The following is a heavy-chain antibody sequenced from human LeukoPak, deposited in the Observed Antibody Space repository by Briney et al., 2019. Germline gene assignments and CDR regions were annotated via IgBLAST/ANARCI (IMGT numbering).Heavy chain of an antibody. CDR2: IIPILGIA. Sequence: SVTVSCKASGGTFSSYAISWVRQAPGQGLEWMGRIIPILGIANYAQKFQGRVTITADKSTSTAYMELSSLRSEDTAVYYCARALHYMTAAFDIWGQGTMVTVSS. V-gene: IGHV1-69*04. J-gene: IGHJ3*02. CDR1: GGTFSSYA. CDR3: ARALHYMTAAFDI. D-gene: IGHD5-24*01.